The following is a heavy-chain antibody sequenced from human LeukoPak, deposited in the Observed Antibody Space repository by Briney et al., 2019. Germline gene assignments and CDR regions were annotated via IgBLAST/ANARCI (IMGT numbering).Heavy chain of an antibody. D-gene: IGHD3-22*01. CDR2: ISGSGGTT. V-gene: IGHV3-23*01. CDR1: GFTFSSYA. CDR3: AKRTPYSSGSYYFDY. Sequence: GGSLRLSCAASGFTFSSYAMSWVRQAPGKGLEWVSAISGSGGTTNYADSVKGRLTISRDNSKNTLYLQMNSLRAEDTAVYYCAKRTPYSSGSYYFDYWGQGTLVTVSS. J-gene: IGHJ4*02.